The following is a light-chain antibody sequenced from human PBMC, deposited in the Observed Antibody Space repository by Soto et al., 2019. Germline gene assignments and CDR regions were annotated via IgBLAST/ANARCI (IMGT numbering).Light chain of an antibody. V-gene: IGLV1-44*01. J-gene: IGLJ3*02. CDR1: SSNIGSNP. CDR2: SAN. CDR3: AAWDDGLNGVV. Sequence: QSVLTQPPSASGTPGQRVTLSCSGSSSNIGSNPVTWYQQLPGTAPELLIYSANYRPSGVPDRFSGSKSGTSASLAISGLQSDDEADYSCAAWDDGLNGVVFGGGTKLTVL.